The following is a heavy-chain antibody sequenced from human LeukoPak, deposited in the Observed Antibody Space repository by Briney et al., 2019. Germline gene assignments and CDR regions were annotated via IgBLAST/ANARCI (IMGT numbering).Heavy chain of an antibody. CDR3: ANHYLSGSGSYFDY. CDR2: ISWNSGTI. J-gene: IGHJ4*02. D-gene: IGHD3-10*01. V-gene: IGHV3-9*01. CDR1: GFTFDDYA. Sequence: PGRSLRLSCAASGFTFDDYAMHWVRQAPGKSLEWVSGISWNSGTIVYADSVKGRFTISRDNSKNSLYLQMNSLRAEDTAVYYCANHYLSGSGSYFDYWGQGTLVTVSS.